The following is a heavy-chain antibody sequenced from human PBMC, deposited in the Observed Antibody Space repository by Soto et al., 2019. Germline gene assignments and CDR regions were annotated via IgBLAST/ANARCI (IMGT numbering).Heavy chain of an antibody. D-gene: IGHD2-2*01. J-gene: IGHJ6*02. Sequence: QVQLVQSGAEVKKPGSSVKVSCKASGGTFSSYAISWVRQAPGQGLEWMGGIIPIFGTANYAQKFQGRVTITADESTSTAYMELSSLRAEDTAVYYCARRGCNSTICYEGQTDYYYGIDVWGQGTTVTVSS. CDR1: GGTFSSYA. CDR2: IIPIFGTA. V-gene: IGHV1-69*12. CDR3: ARRGCNSTICYEGQTDYYYGIDV.